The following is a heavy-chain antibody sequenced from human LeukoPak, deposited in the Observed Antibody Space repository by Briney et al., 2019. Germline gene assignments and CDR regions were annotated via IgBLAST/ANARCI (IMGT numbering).Heavy chain of an antibody. CDR2: ISPRSDYR. D-gene: IGHD3-16*02. V-gene: IGHV3-11*03. J-gene: IGHJ4*02. CDR3: ARLTFGGVIGFDY. CDR1: GFAISDHY. Sequence: GGSLRLSCAASGFAISDHYMSWVRQAPGKGLEWISYISPRSDYRRYADSVEGRFTISRDNARNSLSLQMSSLRAEDTAVYYCARLTFGGVIGFDYWGQGTLVTVSS.